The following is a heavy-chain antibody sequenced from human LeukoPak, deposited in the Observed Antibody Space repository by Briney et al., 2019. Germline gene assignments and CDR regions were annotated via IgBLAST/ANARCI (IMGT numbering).Heavy chain of an antibody. D-gene: IGHD3-9*01. CDR1: GFTFDDYA. Sequence: GGSLRLSCAASGFTFDDYAMHWVRQAPGKGLEWVSGISWNSGSIGYADSVKGRFTISRNNAKNSLYLQMNSLRAEDTALYYCAKDGNYDILTGYLFDYWGQGTLVTVSS. V-gene: IGHV3-9*01. CDR3: AKDGNYDILTGYLFDY. CDR2: ISWNSGSI. J-gene: IGHJ4*02.